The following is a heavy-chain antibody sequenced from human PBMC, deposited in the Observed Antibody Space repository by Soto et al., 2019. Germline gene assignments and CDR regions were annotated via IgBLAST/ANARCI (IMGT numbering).Heavy chain of an antibody. Sequence: ASVKVSCKASGGTFSSYAISWVRQAPGQGLEWMGGIIPIFGTANYAQKFQGRVTITADESTSTAYMELSSLRSEDTAVYYCARDPLNDYGDPKGGMDVWGQGTTVTVSS. V-gene: IGHV1-69*13. D-gene: IGHD4-17*01. J-gene: IGHJ6*02. CDR2: IIPIFGTA. CDR1: GGTFSSYA. CDR3: ARDPLNDYGDPKGGMDV.